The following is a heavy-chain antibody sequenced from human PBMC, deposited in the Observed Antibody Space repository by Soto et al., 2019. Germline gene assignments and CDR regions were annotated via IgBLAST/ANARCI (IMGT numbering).Heavy chain of an antibody. CDR1: GGSISTYY. D-gene: IGHD1-1*01. Sequence: QVQLQESGPGLVKPSETLSLSCSVSGGSISTYYWGWIRQPPGKGLEWIGYIFYNGKTNYNPSLESRVSISVDTPKKQFSLRVSPVTAADTAVYYCARHFPIGNNWNYFDYWGQGTLVTVSS. CDR2: IFYNGKT. V-gene: IGHV4-59*01. J-gene: IGHJ4*02. CDR3: ARHFPIGNNWNYFDY.